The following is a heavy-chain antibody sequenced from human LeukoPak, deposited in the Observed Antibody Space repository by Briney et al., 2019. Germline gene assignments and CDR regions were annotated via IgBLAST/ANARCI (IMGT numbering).Heavy chain of an antibody. CDR1: GFTFSSYA. D-gene: IGHD3-9*01. CDR2: ISGSGGST. J-gene: IGHJ4*02. Sequence: GGSLRLSCAASGFTFSSYAMSWVRQAPGEGLEWVSAISGSGGSTYYADSVKGRFTISRDNSKSTLYLQMNSLRAEDTAVYYCAKGKYYDILTGYKYYFDYWGQGTLVTVSS. V-gene: IGHV3-23*01. CDR3: AKGKYYDILTGYKYYFDY.